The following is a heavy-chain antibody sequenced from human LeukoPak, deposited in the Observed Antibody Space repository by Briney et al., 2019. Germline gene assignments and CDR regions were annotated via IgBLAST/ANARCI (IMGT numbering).Heavy chain of an antibody. CDR1: GFTFSSYA. CDR2: IKQDGSEV. J-gene: IGHJ4*02. CDR3: ACRPSDIRYYGVFDF. V-gene: IGHV3-7*01. Sequence: GGSLRLSCAASGFTFSSYAMHWVRQIPGKGLEWVANIKQDGSEVYYVDSVKGRFTISRDNAKNSLYLQMNSLRVEGTAVYYCACRPSDIRYYGVFDFWGQGSLVTVSS. D-gene: IGHD3-10*01.